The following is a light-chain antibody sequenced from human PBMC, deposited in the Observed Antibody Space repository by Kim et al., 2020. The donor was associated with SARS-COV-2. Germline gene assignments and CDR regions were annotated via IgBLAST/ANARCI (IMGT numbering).Light chain of an antibody. V-gene: IGKV1-17*03. J-gene: IGKJ1*01. Sequence: ASVGDRVTITCRASQGITKYLAWFQQKPGKVPKRLMYDASSLESGVPSRFSGSGSGTEFTLTITSLEPEDFATYYCLHHNGYPRTFGQGTKVDIK. CDR3: LHHNGYPRT. CDR1: QGITKY. CDR2: DAS.